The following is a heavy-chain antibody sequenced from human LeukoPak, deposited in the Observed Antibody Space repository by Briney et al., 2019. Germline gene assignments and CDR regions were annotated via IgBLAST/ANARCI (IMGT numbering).Heavy chain of an antibody. CDR1: GFTFTGYY. CDR2: VNPNSGGT. V-gene: IGHV1-2*02. J-gene: IGHJ4*02. Sequence: ASVTVSCKASGFTFTGYYIHWVRQAPGQGLEWMGWVNPNSGGTNYAQMFQGRVTMTRDTSINTAYMELSGLRSDDTAVYYCARDSYGGNWSLGYWGQGNLATVSS. D-gene: IGHD4-23*01. CDR3: ARDSYGGNWSLGY.